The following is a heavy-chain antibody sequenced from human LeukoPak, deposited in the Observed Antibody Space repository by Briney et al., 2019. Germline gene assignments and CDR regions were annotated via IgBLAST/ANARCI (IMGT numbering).Heavy chain of an antibody. CDR3: AKRPAYGSGSYRYYYYGMDV. CDR1: GFTFSGFW. Sequence: GGSLRLSCAVSGFTFSGFWMSWSRQAPGKGLEWVASINSDGSEGYYADVVKGRFTISRDNSKNTLYLQMNSLRAEDTAVYYCAKRPAYGSGSYRYYYYGMDVWGQGTTVTVSS. J-gene: IGHJ6*02. CDR2: INSDGSEG. D-gene: IGHD3-10*01. V-gene: IGHV3-7*01.